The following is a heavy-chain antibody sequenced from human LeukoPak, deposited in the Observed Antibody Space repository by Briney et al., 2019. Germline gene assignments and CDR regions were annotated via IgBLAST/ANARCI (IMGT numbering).Heavy chain of an antibody. CDR2: INHSGST. Sequence: SETLSLTCAVYGGSFSGYYWSWIRQPPGKGLEWIGEINHSGSTNYNPSLKSRVTISVDTSKNRFSLKLSSVTAADTAVYYCARGYCSSTSCYNNWFDPWGQGTLVTVSS. CDR3: ARGYCSSTSCYNNWFDP. J-gene: IGHJ5*02. V-gene: IGHV4-34*01. CDR1: GGSFSGYY. D-gene: IGHD2-2*01.